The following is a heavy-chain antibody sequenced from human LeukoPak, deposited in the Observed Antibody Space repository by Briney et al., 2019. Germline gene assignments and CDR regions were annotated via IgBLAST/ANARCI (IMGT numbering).Heavy chain of an antibody. J-gene: IGHJ4*02. CDR2: VFRLQTVRT. Sequence: KPSETLSLTCTVSDSSITSTYYWAWFRQPPGKGLEWIATVFRLQTVRTFNNPSLGSRVTTSLDPSHDQFSLNLTSVTAADTALYFCARVLHAPYLIDSWGQGTLVTVSS. D-gene: IGHD2-8*01. CDR1: DSSITSTYY. V-gene: IGHV4-38-2*02. CDR3: ARVLHAPYLIDS.